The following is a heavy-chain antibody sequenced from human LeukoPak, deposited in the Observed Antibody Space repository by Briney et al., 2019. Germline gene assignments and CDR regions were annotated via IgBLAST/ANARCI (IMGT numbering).Heavy chain of an antibody. D-gene: IGHD1-26*01. V-gene: IGHV4-59*01. J-gene: IGHJ2*01. Sequence: SETLSLTCAVYGGSFSGYFWSWIRQPPGKGLEWIGYMSSSGSPNYNPSLKSRVTISVDTSNNQFSLKLISVTAADTAVYYCARRGPNSGSYSHFDLWGRGTLVTVSS. CDR1: GGSFSGYF. CDR2: MSSSGSP. CDR3: ARRGPNSGSYSHFDL.